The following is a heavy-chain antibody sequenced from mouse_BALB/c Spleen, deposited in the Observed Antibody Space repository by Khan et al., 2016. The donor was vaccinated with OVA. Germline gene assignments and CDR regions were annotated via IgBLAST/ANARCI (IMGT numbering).Heavy chain of an antibody. CDR2: INPSKGDT. D-gene: IGHD2-1*01. Sequence: QVQLQQPGAELVKPGASVKISCKAPGYTFTSYYMYWVKQRPGQSLEWIGGINPSKGDTKFNEKFKSKATLTVDKSSSTAYMQLSSLTSEDSAVYYCARSGYGNPFAYWGQGTLVTVSA. CDR3: ARSGYGNPFAY. CDR1: GYTFTSYY. V-gene: IGHV1S81*02. J-gene: IGHJ3*01.